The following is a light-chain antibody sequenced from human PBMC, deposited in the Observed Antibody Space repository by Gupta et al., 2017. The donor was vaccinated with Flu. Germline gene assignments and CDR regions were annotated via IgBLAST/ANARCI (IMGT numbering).Light chain of an antibody. J-gene: IGKJ5*01. CDR2: AAS. V-gene: IGKV1-16*01. Sequence: SQDIGDYLAWFQQRPGEAPKSLIYAASSLESGVPSRFSGSGSGTDFTLTINSLQPEDFATYYCQEYSNYPPTFGQGTRLEI. CDR3: QEYSNYPPT. CDR1: QDIGDY.